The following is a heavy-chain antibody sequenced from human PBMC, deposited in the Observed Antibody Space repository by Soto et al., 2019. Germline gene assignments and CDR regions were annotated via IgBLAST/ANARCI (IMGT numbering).Heavy chain of an antibody. D-gene: IGHD1-1*01. Sequence: GGSLRLSCAASGFTFSTYAMSWVRQAPGKGLEWVSAISGSGGTTYYADSVKGRFTISRDNYKNMLYLQMNGLRAEDTAVYYCAKSPNWNHESGYFDYWGQGTLVTVSS. CDR1: GFTFSTYA. J-gene: IGHJ4*02. CDR2: ISGSGGTT. CDR3: AKSPNWNHESGYFDY. V-gene: IGHV3-23*01.